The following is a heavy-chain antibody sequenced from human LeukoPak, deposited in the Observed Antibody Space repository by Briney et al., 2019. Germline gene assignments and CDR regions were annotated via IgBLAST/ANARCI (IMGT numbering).Heavy chain of an antibody. Sequence: RGSLRLSCAASGFTFSSYAMHWVRQAPGKGLEWVAVISYDGSNKYYADSVKGRFTISRDNSKNTLYLQMNSLRAEDTAVYYCARVGTYYFDYWGQGTLVTVSS. CDR1: GFTFSSYA. J-gene: IGHJ4*02. CDR3: ARVGTYYFDY. V-gene: IGHV3-30-3*01. CDR2: ISYDGSNK.